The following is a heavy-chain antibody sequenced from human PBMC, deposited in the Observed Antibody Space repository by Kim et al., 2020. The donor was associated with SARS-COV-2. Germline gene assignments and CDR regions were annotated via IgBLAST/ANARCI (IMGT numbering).Heavy chain of an antibody. J-gene: IGHJ3*02. CDR3: ANLAVAGNDAFDI. V-gene: IGHV3-23*01. Sequence: YADSVKGRFTISRDNSKNTLYLQMNSLRAEDTAVYYCANLAVAGNDAFDIWGQGTMVTVSS. D-gene: IGHD6-19*01.